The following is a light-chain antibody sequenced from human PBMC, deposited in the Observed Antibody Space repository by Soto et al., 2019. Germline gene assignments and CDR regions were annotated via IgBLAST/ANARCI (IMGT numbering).Light chain of an antibody. Sequence: DIVMTQSPDSLAVSLGERATINCKSSQSVLYSSNNKNYLAWYQQKPGQPPKLLIYWASTRESGVPDRFSGSGSGTDFTLTSSSLQAEDVAVYYCQQYYSNALTFGGGTKVEIK. J-gene: IGKJ4*01. CDR1: QSVLYSSNNKNY. V-gene: IGKV4-1*01. CDR2: WAS. CDR3: QQYYSNALT.